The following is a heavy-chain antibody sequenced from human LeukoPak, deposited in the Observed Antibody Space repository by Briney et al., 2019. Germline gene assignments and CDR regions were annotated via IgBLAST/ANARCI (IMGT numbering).Heavy chain of an antibody. CDR2: INPSGGST. CDR1: GYTFTSYY. J-gene: IGHJ4*02. V-gene: IGHV1-46*01. D-gene: IGHD3-16*01. Sequence: ASVKVSCKASGYTFTSYYMHWVRQAPGQGLEWMGIINPSGGSTSYAQKFQGRVTLTTDTSTNTAYMELRSLRSDDTAMYFCARAPREGAFDYWGQGTRVTVSS. CDR3: ARAPREGAFDY.